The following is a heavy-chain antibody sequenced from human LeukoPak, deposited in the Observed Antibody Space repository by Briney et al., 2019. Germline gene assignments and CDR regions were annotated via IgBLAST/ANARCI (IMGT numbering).Heavy chain of an antibody. CDR1: GFTFDEYT. V-gene: IGHV3-20*04. J-gene: IGHJ3*02. CDR3: ARSLLCDI. Sequence: GGSLRLSCAASGFTFDEYTMSWVRQVPGKGLEWVSGINWNGGSTGYADSVKGRFTISRDNAKNSLYLLLNSLRAEDTAVYYCARSLLCDIWGQGTMVTVSS. D-gene: IGHD2-15*01. CDR2: INWNGGST.